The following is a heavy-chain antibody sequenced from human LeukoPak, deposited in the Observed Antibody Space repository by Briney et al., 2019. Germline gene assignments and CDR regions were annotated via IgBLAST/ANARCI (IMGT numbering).Heavy chain of an antibody. CDR2: INHSGST. V-gene: IGHV4-34*01. CDR3: ARKFLWFDP. Sequence: NASETLSLTCAVYGGSFSGYYWSWIRQPPGKGLEWIGEINHSGSTNYNPSLKSRVTISVDTSKNQFSLKLSSVTAADTAVYYCARKFLWFDPWGQGTLVTVSS. CDR1: GGSFSGYY. J-gene: IGHJ5*02.